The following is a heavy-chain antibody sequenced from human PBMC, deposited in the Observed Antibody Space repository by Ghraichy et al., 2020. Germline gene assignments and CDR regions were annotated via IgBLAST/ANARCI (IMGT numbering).Heavy chain of an antibody. CDR1: GFTFSSYE. J-gene: IGHJ4*02. V-gene: IGHV3-48*03. CDR3: ATGAVYSSGWYYFDY. Sequence: GGSLRLSCAASGFTFSSYEMNWVRQAPGKGLEWVSYISSSGSTIYYGDSVKGRFTISRDNAKNSLYLQMNSLRAEDTAVYYCATGAVYSSGWYYFDYWGQGTLVTVSS. CDR2: ISSSGSTI. D-gene: IGHD6-19*01.